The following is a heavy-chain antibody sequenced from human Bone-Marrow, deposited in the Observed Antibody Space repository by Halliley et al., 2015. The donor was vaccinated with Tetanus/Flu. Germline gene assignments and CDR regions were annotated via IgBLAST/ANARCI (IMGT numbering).Heavy chain of an antibody. Sequence: SGFTFNNYAMHWVRQAPGKGLEWVALISYDGVNEYYADSVKDRFTISRDNSNNTLYLQMNGLRVEDTAVYYCAQDRMLVVITRLLDPWGQGTLVTVSS. CDR2: ISYDGVNE. D-gene: IGHD3-22*01. V-gene: IGHV3-30*18. CDR3: AQDRMLVVITRLLDP. CDR1: GFTFNNYA. J-gene: IGHJ5*02.